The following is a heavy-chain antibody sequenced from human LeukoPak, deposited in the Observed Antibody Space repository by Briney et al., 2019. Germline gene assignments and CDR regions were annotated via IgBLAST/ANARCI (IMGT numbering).Heavy chain of an antibody. CDR1: GYTFTSYD. CDR3: ASAGYGSSWYGAFDI. CDR2: MNPNSGNT. J-gene: IGHJ3*02. V-gene: IGHV1-8*02. D-gene: IGHD6-13*01. Sequence: GASVKVSCKASGYTFTSYDINWVRQATGQGLEWMGWMNPNSGNTGYAQKFQGRVTMTRDTSISTAYMELSRLRSDDTAVYYCASAGYGSSWYGAFDIWGQGTMVTASS.